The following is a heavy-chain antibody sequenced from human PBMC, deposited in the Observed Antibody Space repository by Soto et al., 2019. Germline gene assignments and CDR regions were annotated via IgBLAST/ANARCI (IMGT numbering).Heavy chain of an antibody. D-gene: IGHD3-22*01. Sequence: GGSLRLSCAASGFTFDTYWIHWVRQAPGRGLAWVSGINSDGRSTTYADSVKGRFTISRDNAKNTLYLQMNSLRAEDTAVYYCARAYYYDTSGFWGFDYWGQGTLVTVSS. J-gene: IGHJ4*02. CDR3: ARAYYYDTSGFWGFDY. CDR2: INSDGRST. CDR1: GFTFDTYW. V-gene: IGHV3-74*01.